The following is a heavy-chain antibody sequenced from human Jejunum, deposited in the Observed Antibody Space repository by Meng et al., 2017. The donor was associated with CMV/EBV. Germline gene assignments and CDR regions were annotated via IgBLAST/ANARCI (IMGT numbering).Heavy chain of an antibody. D-gene: IGHD1/OR15-1a*01. Sequence: WGASGFRVSSYWRHWVRQAPGKGLVWVSRINSDGSRTTYADPVKGRFTFSRDNAKNTLYLQMNSLRAEDTAVYYCARANNHAMDVWGQGTTVTVSS. CDR3: ARANNHAMDV. CDR1: GFRVSSYW. CDR2: INSDGSRT. V-gene: IGHV3-74*01. J-gene: IGHJ6*02.